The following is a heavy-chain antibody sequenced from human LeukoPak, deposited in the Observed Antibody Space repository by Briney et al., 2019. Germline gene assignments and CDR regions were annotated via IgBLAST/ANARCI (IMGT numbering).Heavy chain of an antibody. CDR3: ARAGVGAIYYFDY. D-gene: IGHD1-26*01. V-gene: IGHV3-33*01. J-gene: IGHJ4*02. Sequence: GGSRRLSCAASGFTFSNYGMHWVRQAPGKGLEWVALIWYDGSNKYYADSVRGRFTISRDNSKNTLYLQMKSLRVEDTAVYYCARAGVGAIYYFDYWGQGTLVTVSS. CDR1: GFTFSNYG. CDR2: IWYDGSNK.